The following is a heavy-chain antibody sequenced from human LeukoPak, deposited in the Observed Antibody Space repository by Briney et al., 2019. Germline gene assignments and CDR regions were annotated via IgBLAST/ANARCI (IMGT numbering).Heavy chain of an antibody. D-gene: IGHD3-3*01. CDR1: GFTVSGNY. CDR3: ARDYTYDF. J-gene: IGHJ4*02. Sequence: GGSLRLSCAASGFTVSGNYMSWVRQAPGKGLEWVSILYSGGNTHYADSVKGRFTISRDNSKNTMYLQMNSLRVEDTAVYYCARDYTYDFWGQGTLVTVSS. V-gene: IGHV3-66*02. CDR2: LYSGGNT.